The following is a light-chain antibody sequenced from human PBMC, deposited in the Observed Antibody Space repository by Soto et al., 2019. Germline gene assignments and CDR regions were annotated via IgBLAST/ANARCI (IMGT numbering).Light chain of an antibody. V-gene: IGLV2-14*01. J-gene: IGLJ3*02. Sequence: QSALTQPASVSGSPGQSITISCTGTSSDVGGYNYLSWYQQHPGKAPKVMIYEVSNRPSGVSNRFSGSKSGNTASLTISGSQAEDVAKFFCSSYTASATPVFGGGTKLTVL. CDR2: EVS. CDR3: SSYTASATPV. CDR1: SSDVGGYNY.